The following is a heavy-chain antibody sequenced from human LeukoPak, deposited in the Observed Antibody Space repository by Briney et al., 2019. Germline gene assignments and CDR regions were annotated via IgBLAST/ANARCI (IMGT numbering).Heavy chain of an antibody. Sequence: TLSLTCTVSGGSICSYYCSCVSHPPGKGLVWFGYINYSGSTNYNTPPKSRVTMSAETSTNQFSLKLRSVTTAATAAYYCVRGGTVGNTARIHLFDYWGQGTLVTVSS. D-gene: IGHD1-26*01. J-gene: IGHJ4*02. CDR1: GGSICSYY. CDR2: INYSGST. V-gene: IGHV4-59*12. CDR3: VRGGTVGNTARIHLFDY.